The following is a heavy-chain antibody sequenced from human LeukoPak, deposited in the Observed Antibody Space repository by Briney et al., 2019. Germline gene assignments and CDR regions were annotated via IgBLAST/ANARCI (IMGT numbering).Heavy chain of an antibody. J-gene: IGHJ4*02. Sequence: PSETLSLTCTVSGGSVSSGTYFWTWVRQPPGKGLEWIGHIHYSVTTNYNPSLKSRVTMSLDASKDQFSLKLTSVTAADTAIYFCARWGTYWGQGILVTVSS. CDR1: GGSVSSGTYF. D-gene: IGHD7-27*01. CDR3: ARWGTY. V-gene: IGHV4-61*01. CDR2: IHYSVTT.